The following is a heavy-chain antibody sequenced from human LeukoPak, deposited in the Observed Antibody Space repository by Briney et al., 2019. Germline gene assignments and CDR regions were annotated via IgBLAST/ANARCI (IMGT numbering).Heavy chain of an antibody. V-gene: IGHV3-30*03. Sequence: PGGSLRLSCAASGFSFSNYGMHWVRQAPGKALEWVTFISHDDTNKYYADSVKGRFTVSRDNSKNTVDLQMNSLTPEDTALYHCARAPNYYDTSGPQDYWGQGTLVTVSS. D-gene: IGHD3-22*01. CDR1: GFSFSNYG. J-gene: IGHJ4*02. CDR3: ARAPNYYDTSGPQDY. CDR2: ISHDDTNK.